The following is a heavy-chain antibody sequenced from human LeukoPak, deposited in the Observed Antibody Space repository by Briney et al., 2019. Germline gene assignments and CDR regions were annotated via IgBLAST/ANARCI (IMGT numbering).Heavy chain of an antibody. V-gene: IGHV3-66*01. CDR3: ARSETGPIDY. CDR1: GFTVSSNY. J-gene: IGHJ4*02. D-gene: IGHD1-1*01. Sequence: SGGSLRLSCAASGFTVSSNYMSWVRQAPGKGLEWVSVIYSGGSTYYADSVKGRFTISRDNSKNTLYLQMNSLRAEDTAVYYCARSETGPIDYWGQGTLVTVSS. CDR2: IYSGGST.